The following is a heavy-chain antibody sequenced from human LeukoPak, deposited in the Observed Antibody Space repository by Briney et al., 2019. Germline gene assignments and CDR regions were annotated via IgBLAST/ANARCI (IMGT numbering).Heavy chain of an antibody. Sequence: ASVKVSCKTSGYTFTSYYMHWVRQAPGQGLEWMGIINPSGGSTSYAQKFQGRVTMTRDTSTSTVYMELSSLRSEDTAVYYCARTVSTGNSGWNWFDPWGQGTLVTVSS. D-gene: IGHD5/OR15-5a*01. CDR1: GYTFTSYY. CDR3: ARTVSTGNSGWNWFDP. V-gene: IGHV1-46*01. CDR2: INPSGGST. J-gene: IGHJ5*02.